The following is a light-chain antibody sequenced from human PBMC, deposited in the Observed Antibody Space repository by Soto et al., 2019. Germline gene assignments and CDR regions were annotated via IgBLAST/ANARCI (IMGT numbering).Light chain of an antibody. CDR3: SSYTNRTTLYV. CDR1: SSDVGSYNY. V-gene: IGLV2-14*01. Sequence: QSVLTQPASVSGSPGQSITISCTGTSSDVGSYNYVSWYQLHPGKAPKLMIYEVSNRPSGVSNRFPGSKSGDTASLTISGLQAEDEADYYCSSYTNRTTLYVFGTGTKVTVL. J-gene: IGLJ1*01. CDR2: EVS.